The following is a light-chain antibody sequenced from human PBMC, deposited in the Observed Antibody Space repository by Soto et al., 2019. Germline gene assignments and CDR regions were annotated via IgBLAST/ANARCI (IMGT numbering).Light chain of an antibody. V-gene: IGLV2-23*01. CDR3: CSSAPESTYV. J-gene: IGLJ1*01. Sequence: QSVLAQPASVSGSPGQSITISCTGTSSDVGAHNSVSWYQQHPHKAPQVIIYKGTQRPSGISNRFSGSTSGTVASLTISGLQADDEADYFCCSSAPESTYVFGTGTKLTVL. CDR1: SSDVGAHNS. CDR2: KGT.